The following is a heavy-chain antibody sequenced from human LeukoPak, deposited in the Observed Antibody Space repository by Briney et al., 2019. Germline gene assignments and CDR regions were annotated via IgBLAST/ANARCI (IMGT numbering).Heavy chain of an antibody. CDR1: GFTFNAYG. Sequence: GGSLRLSCAASGFTFNAYGIYWVRQAPGKGLECVAVISYDGNDKYYTDSVKGRFTISRDNSKRTVSLQMNSLRYDDTAVYYCAKARSPRGSFYYTMGVWGQGTTVTVSS. CDR3: AKARSPRGSFYYTMGV. CDR2: ISYDGNDK. V-gene: IGHV3-30*18. J-gene: IGHJ6*02. D-gene: IGHD3-10*01.